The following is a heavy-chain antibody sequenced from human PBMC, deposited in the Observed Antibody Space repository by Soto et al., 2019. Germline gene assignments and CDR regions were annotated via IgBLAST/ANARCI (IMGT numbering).Heavy chain of an antibody. CDR2: IWYDGSNK. CDR3: VCSSRASSAETAY. CDR1: WRTCIAFG. J-gene: IGHJ4*01. V-gene: IGHV3-33*01. Sequence: LRVRSRAAWRTCIAFGGRRVLQSPGKGLEWVAVIWYDGSNKYYVDSVKGRCTISRDNCKNTLYLQMKRLRADDKAVYYCVCSSRASSAETAYWGNRTLV. D-gene: IGHD2-2*01.